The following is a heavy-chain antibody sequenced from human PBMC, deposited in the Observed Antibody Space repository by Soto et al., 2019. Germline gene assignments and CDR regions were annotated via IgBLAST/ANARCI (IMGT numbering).Heavy chain of an antibody. CDR2: ISYDGSNK. CDR3: ARDLGSGDYERYHYYGMDV. CDR1: GFTFSSYA. Sequence: GGSLRLSCAASGFTFSSYAIHWVRQAPGKGLEWVAVISYDGSNKYYADSVKGRFTISRDNSKNTLYLQMNSLRAEDTAVYYCARDLGSGDYERYHYYGMDVWGQGTTVTVSS. J-gene: IGHJ6*02. D-gene: IGHD4-17*01. V-gene: IGHV3-30-3*01.